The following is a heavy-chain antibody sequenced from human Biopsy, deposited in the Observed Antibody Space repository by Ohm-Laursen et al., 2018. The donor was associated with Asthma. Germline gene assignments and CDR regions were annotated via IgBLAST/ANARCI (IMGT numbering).Heavy chain of an antibody. V-gene: IGHV3-48*02. CDR2: ISSSSSTI. CDR3: ARPRWGPYGY. CDR1: GFTFSSYS. J-gene: IGHJ4*02. Sequence: SLRLSCAASGFTFSSYSMNWVRQAPGKGLEWVSYISSSSSTIYYADSVKDRFTISRDNSKNTLYLQMNSLRDEDTAVYYCARPRWGPYGYWGQGTLVTVSS. D-gene: IGHD4-17*01.